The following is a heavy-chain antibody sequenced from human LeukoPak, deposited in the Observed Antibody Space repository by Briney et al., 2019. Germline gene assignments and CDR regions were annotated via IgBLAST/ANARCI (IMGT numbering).Heavy chain of an antibody. CDR2: ISAYNGNT. J-gene: IGHJ6*02. V-gene: IGHV1-18*01. CDR1: GYTFTSYG. Sequence: ASVKVSCKASGYTFTSYGISWVRQAPGQGLEWMGWISAYNGNTNYAQKLQSRVIMTTDTSTSTAYMELRSLRTDDTDVDYCARDRISGYDWPSYYYYGMDVWGQGTTVTVS. D-gene: IGHD5-12*01. CDR3: ARDRISGYDWPSYYYYGMDV.